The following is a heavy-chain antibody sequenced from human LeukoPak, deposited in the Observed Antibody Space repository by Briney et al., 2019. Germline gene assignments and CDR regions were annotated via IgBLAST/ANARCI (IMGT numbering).Heavy chain of an antibody. CDR3: ARYQTGTMFAV. CDR2: IYYSGIA. V-gene: IGHV4-59*12. CDR1: GGSISSYY. Sequence: SETLSLSSTASGGSISSYYWSWLRQPPGKGLEWIGYIYYSGIAYYNPSLRSRITMSLDTSENQLSRKLYSVTAADTAIYYCARYQTGTMFAVWGQGSLVTMSS. D-gene: IGHD1/OR15-1a*01. J-gene: IGHJ4*02.